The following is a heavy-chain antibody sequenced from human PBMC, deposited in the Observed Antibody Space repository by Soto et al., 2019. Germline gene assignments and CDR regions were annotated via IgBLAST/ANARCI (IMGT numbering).Heavy chain of an antibody. Sequence: VSGPTLVNPTQTLTLTCTFSGFSLSTSGVSVGWIRQPPGKALEWLALRYWDDDKRYSPSLKSRLTITKDTSKNPVVLTMTHMAPVDTAAYYCAHSTQGYDFWSGYYRSRPGKRPYYYMDVWGKGTTVTVSS. J-gene: IGHJ6*03. D-gene: IGHD3-3*01. CDR2: RYWDDDK. CDR3: AHSTQGYDFWSGYYRSRPGKRPYYYMDV. CDR1: GFSLSTSGVS. V-gene: IGHV2-5*02.